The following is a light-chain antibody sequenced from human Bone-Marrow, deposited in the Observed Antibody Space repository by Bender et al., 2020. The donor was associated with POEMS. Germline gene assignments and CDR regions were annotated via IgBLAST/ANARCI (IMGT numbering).Light chain of an antibody. Sequence: QSALTQPASVSGSPGQSVTISCTGTSSDIGGYNSVSWYQQHPGGAPKLMISDVTNRPSGISSRFSGSKSGNTASLTISGLQAEDEADYYCASFTSSTPFVFGTGTKVTV. J-gene: IGLJ1*01. CDR2: DVT. V-gene: IGLV2-14*03. CDR1: SSDIGGYNS. CDR3: ASFTSSTPFV.